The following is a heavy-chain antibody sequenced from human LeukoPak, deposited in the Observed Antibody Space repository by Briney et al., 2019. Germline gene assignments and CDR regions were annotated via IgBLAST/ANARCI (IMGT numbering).Heavy chain of an antibody. V-gene: IGHV1-2*06. CDR1: GYSFTVYY. CDR3: ARGSRGGGYEASDF. D-gene: IGHD5-12*01. Sequence: ASVKVSCKASGYSFTVYYIHWVRQAPGQGLEWMGRINPNTGVTDYAQKFQGRVTVTRDTSIGTVSMDLRLRSDDTAVYYCARGSRGGGYEASDFWGQGTQVTVSS. CDR2: INPNTGVT. J-gene: IGHJ4*02.